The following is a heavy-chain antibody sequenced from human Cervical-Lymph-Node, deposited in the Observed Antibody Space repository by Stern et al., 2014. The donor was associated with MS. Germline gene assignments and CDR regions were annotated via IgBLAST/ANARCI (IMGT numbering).Heavy chain of an antibody. V-gene: IGHV1-46*01. CDR1: GYTFTNYY. D-gene: IGHD4-17*01. CDR3: ARGGSMTSMTSGHYLDP. J-gene: IGHJ5*02. CDR2: INPSGGRT. Sequence: QVQLVQSGAEVKEPGASVKVSCTASGYTFTNYYMLWVRQAPGQGLEWMGIINPSGGRTVNAQKFQGRVTMTSDTSTNTVYMELRSLKSEDTAVYFCARGGSMTSMTSGHYLDPWGPGTLVTVSS.